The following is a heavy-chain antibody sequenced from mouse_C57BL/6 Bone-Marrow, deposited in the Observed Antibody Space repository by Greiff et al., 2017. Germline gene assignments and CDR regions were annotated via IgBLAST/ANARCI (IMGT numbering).Heavy chain of an antibody. Sequence: EVQLQQSGPVLVKPGASVKMSCKASGYTFTDYYMNWVKQSPGKSLEWIGVINPNNGGTSYNQKFKGKATLTVAKSSSTAYMELNSLTSEDSAVFYCAPITTVVAPYFDVWGTGTTVTVSS. CDR1: GYTFTDYY. J-gene: IGHJ1*03. CDR2: INPNNGGT. V-gene: IGHV1-19*01. CDR3: APITTVVAPYFDV. D-gene: IGHD1-1*01.